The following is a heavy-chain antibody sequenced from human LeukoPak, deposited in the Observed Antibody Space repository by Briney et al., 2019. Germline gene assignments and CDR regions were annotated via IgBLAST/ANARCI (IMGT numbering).Heavy chain of an antibody. CDR3: ARESGMATVDY. V-gene: IGHV4-59*01. CDR2: IYYSGST. D-gene: IGHD5-24*01. J-gene: IGHJ4*02. Sequence: PSEPLSLTCTVSGGSISSYYWSWIRQPPGKGLEWIGYIYYSGSTNYNPSLKSRVTISVDTSKNQFSLKLSSVTAADTAVYYCARESGMATVDYWGQGTLVTVSS. CDR1: GGSISSYY.